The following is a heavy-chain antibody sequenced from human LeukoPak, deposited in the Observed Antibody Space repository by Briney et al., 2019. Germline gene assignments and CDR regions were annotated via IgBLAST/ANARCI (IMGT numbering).Heavy chain of an antibody. V-gene: IGHV3-48*01. J-gene: IGHJ4*02. CDR3: ARDQAYSFDY. D-gene: IGHD4-11*01. Sequence: GGSLRLSCAASGFTFSAYSMNWVRQAPEKGLEWVSYIGSSSSPIYYADSVKGRFTISRDNAKISLYLQMDSLRAEDTAVYYCARDQAYSFDYWGQGTLVTVSS. CDR1: GFTFSAYS. CDR2: IGSSSSPI.